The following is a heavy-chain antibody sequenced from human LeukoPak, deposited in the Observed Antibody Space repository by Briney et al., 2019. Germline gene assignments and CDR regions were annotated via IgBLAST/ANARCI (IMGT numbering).Heavy chain of an antibody. J-gene: IGHJ4*02. CDR2: IRYDGSNK. D-gene: IGHD2-15*01. V-gene: IGHV3-30*02. CDR1: GFTFSSYG. Sequence: PGGSLRLSCAASGFTFSSYGMHWVRQAPGKGLEWVAFIRYDGSNKYYADSVKGRFTLSRDNSKNTLYLQMNSLRAEDTAVYYCAKASLGYCSGGSCYTHFDYWGKGTLVTVSS. CDR3: AKASLGYCSGGSCYTHFDY.